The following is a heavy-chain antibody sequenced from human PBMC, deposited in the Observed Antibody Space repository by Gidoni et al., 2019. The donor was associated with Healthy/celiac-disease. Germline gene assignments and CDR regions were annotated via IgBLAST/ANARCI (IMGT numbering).Heavy chain of an antibody. J-gene: IGHJ4*02. CDR3: ATAYYYDSSGYYYGYYFDY. V-gene: IGHV5-51*01. D-gene: IGHD3-22*01. CDR2: IYPGDSDT. CDR1: GSSFTSYW. Sequence: EVQLVQSGAEVKKPGASLKISCKGSGSSFTSYWIGWVRQMPGKGLEWSGIIYPGDSDTRYSPSFQGQVTISADKSISTAYLQWSSLKASDTAMYYCATAYYYDSSGYYYGYYFDYWGQGTLVTVSS.